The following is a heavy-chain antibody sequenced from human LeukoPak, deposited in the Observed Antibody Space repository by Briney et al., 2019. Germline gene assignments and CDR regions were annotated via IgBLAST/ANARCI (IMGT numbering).Heavy chain of an antibody. J-gene: IGHJ4*02. CDR2: IYTSGST. CDR1: GGSISSGSYY. Sequence: SETLSLTCTVSGGSISSGSYYWSWIRQPVGKGLEWIGRIYTSGSTNYNPSLKSRVTISVDTSKNQFSLKLSSVTAADTAVYYCARESYDFWSGYYPYFDYWGQGTLVTVSS. V-gene: IGHV4-61*02. D-gene: IGHD3-3*01. CDR3: ARESYDFWSGYYPYFDY.